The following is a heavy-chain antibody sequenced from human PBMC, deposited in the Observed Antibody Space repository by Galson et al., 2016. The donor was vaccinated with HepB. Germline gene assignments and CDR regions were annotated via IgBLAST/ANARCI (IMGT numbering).Heavy chain of an antibody. CDR3: AKDPPVTADPNDAFDV. D-gene: IGHD4-17*01. J-gene: IGHJ3*01. CDR1: GFTFSKFA. V-gene: IGHV3-23*01. Sequence: SLRLSCAASGFTFSKFAISWVRQAPGKGLEWVSGISATGSRIYSADSVKGRFTISRGNSNNTLYLQMHSLRSEDTAVYYCAKDPPVTADPNDAFDVWGQGTKVTVSS. CDR2: ISATGSRI.